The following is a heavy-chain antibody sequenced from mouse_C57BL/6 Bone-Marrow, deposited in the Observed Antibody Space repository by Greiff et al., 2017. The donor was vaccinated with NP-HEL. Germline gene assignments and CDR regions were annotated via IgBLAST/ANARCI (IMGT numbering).Heavy chain of an antibody. V-gene: IGHV5-4*01. CDR3: ARAVLYYFGY. CDR1: GFTFSSYA. CDR2: ISDGGSYT. J-gene: IGHJ2*01. Sequence: EVHLVESGGGLVKPGGSLKLSCAASGFTFSSYAMSWVRQTPEKRLEWVATISDGGSYTYYPDNVKGRFTISRDNAKNNLYLQMSHLKSEDTAMYYCARAVLYYFGYWGQGTTLPVSS.